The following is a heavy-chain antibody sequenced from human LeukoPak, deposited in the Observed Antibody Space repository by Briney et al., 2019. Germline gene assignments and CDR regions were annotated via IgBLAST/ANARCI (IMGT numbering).Heavy chain of an antibody. Sequence: SETLSLTCAVSEVSFTNYYWTWIRQSPGKGREWLGEISHTGNTHYNPSLKSRVTVSEDISADMSTTRVSLNLKSVTAADMAIYYCARGPGHSFKYWGQGTRVTVSS. D-gene: IGHD1-1*01. J-gene: IGHJ4*02. V-gene: IGHV4-34*01. CDR1: EVSFTNYY. CDR2: ISHTGNT. CDR3: ARGPGHSFKY.